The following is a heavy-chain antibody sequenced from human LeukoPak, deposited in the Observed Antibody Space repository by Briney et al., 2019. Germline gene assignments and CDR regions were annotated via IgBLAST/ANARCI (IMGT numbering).Heavy chain of an antibody. Sequence: LGGSLRLSCAASGFTFSSYEMNWVRQAPGKGLEWVSYISSSSTHIYYADSVKGRFTISRDNARNSLYLQMNSLRAEDTAIYYCARSEHSSSSFDYWGQGTLVTVSS. CDR3: ARSEHSSSSFDY. CDR2: ISSSSTHI. D-gene: IGHD6-6*01. CDR1: GFTFSSYE. J-gene: IGHJ4*02. V-gene: IGHV3-21*01.